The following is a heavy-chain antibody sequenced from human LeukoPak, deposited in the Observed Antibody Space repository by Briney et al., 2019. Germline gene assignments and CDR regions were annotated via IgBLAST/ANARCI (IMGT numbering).Heavy chain of an antibody. CDR3: AKDLDFWSGKAFDY. CDR2: LRYDGSNK. D-gene: IGHD3-3*01. Sequence: QPGGSLRLSCAASGFTFSSYAMPWVRQAPGKGLEWVSFLRYDGSNKYYADSVKGLFTISRDNSKNTLYLQMNSLRAEDTAVYYCAKDLDFWSGKAFDYWGQGTLVTVSS. V-gene: IGHV3-30*02. J-gene: IGHJ4*02. CDR1: GFTFSSYA.